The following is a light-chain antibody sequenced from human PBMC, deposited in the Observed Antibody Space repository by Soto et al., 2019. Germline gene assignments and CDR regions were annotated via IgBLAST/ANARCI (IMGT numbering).Light chain of an antibody. CDR1: QSVSSN. CDR3: QQYDNWPIT. J-gene: IGKJ5*01. CDR2: GAS. V-gene: IGKV3-15*01. Sequence: EIVMTQSPATLSVSPGERATLSCRASQSVSSNLACYQQKPCQAPRLLIYGASTRTTGIPARFSGSGSGTEFTLTISSLQSEDFAVFYCQQYDNWPITFGQGTRLEIK.